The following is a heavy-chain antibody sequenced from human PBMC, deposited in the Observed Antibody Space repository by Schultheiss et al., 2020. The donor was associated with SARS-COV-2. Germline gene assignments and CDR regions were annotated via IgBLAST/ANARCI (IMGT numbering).Heavy chain of an antibody. CDR1: GFTFSSYA. CDR2: ISYDGSNK. J-gene: IGHJ1*01. Sequence: GGSLRLSCAASGFTFSSYAMHWVRQAPGKGLEWVAVISYDGSNKYYADSVKGRFTISRDNAKNSLYLQMNSLRAEDTALYYCAKATTVVTLGEYFQHWGQGTLVTVSS. CDR3: AKATTVVTLGEYFQH. V-gene: IGHV3-30-3*01. D-gene: IGHD4-23*01.